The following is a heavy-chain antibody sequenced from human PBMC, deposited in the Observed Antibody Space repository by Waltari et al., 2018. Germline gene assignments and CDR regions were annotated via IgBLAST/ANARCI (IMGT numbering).Heavy chain of an antibody. Sequence: EVQLVASGGGLVQPGGSLSLPCPPPGFSFRNCWMHWVRQAPGKGLLCDSRINPDGRETNYADSVKGRFTISRDNAKNTLYLQMNSLRGEDTAVYYCVRGSNDWIGLDYWGQGALVTVSS. V-gene: IGHV3-74*01. D-gene: IGHD3-9*01. CDR1: GFSFRNCW. J-gene: IGHJ4*02. CDR2: INPDGRET. CDR3: VRGSNDWIGLDY.